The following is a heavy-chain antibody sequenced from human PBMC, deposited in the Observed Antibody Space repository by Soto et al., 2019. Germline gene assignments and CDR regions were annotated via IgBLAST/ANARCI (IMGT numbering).Heavy chain of an antibody. J-gene: IGHJ5*02. Sequence: SETLSLTCTVSGGSISSSSYYWGWIRQPPGKGLEWIGSIYYSGSTYYNPSLKSRVTISVDTSKNRFSLKLSSVTAADTAVYYCARRDGSGWYGASHNWFDPWGQGTLVTVSS. V-gene: IGHV4-39*01. CDR2: IYYSGST. D-gene: IGHD6-19*01. CDR3: ARRDGSGWYGASHNWFDP. CDR1: GGSISSSSYY.